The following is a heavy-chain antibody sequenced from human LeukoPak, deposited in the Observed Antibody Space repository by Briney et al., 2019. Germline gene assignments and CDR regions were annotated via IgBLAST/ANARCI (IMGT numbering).Heavy chain of an antibody. V-gene: IGHV4-34*01. D-gene: IGHD3-10*01. CDR2: INHSGST. J-gene: IGHJ4*02. Sequence: SETLSLTCAVYGGSFSGYYWSWIRQPPGKGLEWIEEINHSGSTNYNPSLKSRVTISVDTSKNQFSLKLSSVTAADTAVYYCARETYYYGSGSYFDYWGQGTLVTVSS. CDR1: GGSFSGYY. CDR3: ARETYYYGSGSYFDY.